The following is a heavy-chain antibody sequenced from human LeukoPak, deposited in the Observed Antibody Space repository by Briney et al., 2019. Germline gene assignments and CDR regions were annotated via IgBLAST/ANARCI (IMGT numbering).Heavy chain of an antibody. Sequence: SETLSLSCTVSGGSISSGGYYWSWIRQHPGKGLEWIGYIYYSGSTYYNPSLKSRVTISVDTSKNQFSLKLSSVTAADTAVYYCARAEGGAFDIWGQGTMVTVSS. J-gene: IGHJ3*02. CDR3: ARAEGGAFDI. CDR2: IYYSGST. D-gene: IGHD1-14*01. CDR1: GGSISSGGYY. V-gene: IGHV4-31*03.